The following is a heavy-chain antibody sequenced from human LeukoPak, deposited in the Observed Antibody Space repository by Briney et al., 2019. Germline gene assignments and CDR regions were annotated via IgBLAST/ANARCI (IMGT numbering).Heavy chain of an antibody. V-gene: IGHV4-39*07. CDR2: IYYSGST. CDR1: GGSISSSSYY. D-gene: IGHD1-26*01. CDR3: ARETQATTWEALMARYYYYYYVDV. J-gene: IGHJ6*03. Sequence: SETLSLTCTVSGGSISSSSYYWGWIRQPPGKGLEWIGSIYYSGSTYYNPSLKSRVTISVDTSKNQFSLKLSSVTAADTAVYYCARETQATTWEALMARYYYYYYVDVWGKGTTVTVSS.